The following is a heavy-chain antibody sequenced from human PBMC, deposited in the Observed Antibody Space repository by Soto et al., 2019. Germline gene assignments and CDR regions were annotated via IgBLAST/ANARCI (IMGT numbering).Heavy chain of an antibody. V-gene: IGHV4-4*07. J-gene: IGHJ6*02. CDR2: TYITGDS. CDR1: GGSITSYY. CDR3: ARDMSVFGGMDV. Sequence: SETLSLTCTVSGGSITSYYWSWIRQPAGKGLEWIGRTYITGDSNYSPSLKSRVTMSLDTSKNQFSLKLSSATAADTAVYYCARDMSVFGGMDVWGPGTTVIVS. D-gene: IGHD3-3*02.